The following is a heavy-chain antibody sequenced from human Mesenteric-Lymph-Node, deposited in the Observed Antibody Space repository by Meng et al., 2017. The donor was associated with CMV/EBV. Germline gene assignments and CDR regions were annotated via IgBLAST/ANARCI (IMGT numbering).Heavy chain of an antibody. D-gene: IGHD5-18*01. CDR1: GFTFDNYA. CDR2: ISWDGSDT. J-gene: IGHJ4*02. CDR3: ARADSNIAMGVYYFHS. V-gene: IGHV3-43D*03. Sequence: GESLKISCAASGFTFDNYAMHWARQAPGKGLEWVSHISWDGSDTYYADSVKGRFTVSRDNSKNYLYLQMYNLRVEDTAFYYCARADSNIAMGVYYFHSWGQGTLVTVSS.